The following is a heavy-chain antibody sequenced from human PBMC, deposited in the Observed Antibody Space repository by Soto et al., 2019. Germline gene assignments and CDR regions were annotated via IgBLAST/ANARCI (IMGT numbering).Heavy chain of an antibody. J-gene: IGHJ3*02. V-gene: IGHV4-39*01. CDR2: IYYSGST. Sequence: QLQLQESGPGLVKTSETLSLTCTVSGGSISSSSYYWGWIRQPPGKGLEWIGSIYYSGSTYYNPSLKSRVTISVDTSKNQFSLKLSSVTAADTAVYYCARLAWASKAFDIWGQGTMVTVSS. CDR1: GGSISSSSYY. D-gene: IGHD7-27*01. CDR3: ARLAWASKAFDI.